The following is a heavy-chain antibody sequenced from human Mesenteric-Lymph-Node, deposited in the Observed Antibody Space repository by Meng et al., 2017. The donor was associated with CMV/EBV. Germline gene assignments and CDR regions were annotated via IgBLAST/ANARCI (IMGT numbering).Heavy chain of an antibody. J-gene: IGHJ4*02. CDR1: GESFSGYY. Sequence: QVQLQQWGAGLLNPSETLSLTCAVYGESFSGYYWSWSRQPPGKGLEWIGEINHSGSTNYNPSLKSRVTISVDTSKNQFSLKLSSVTAADTAVYYCARHQRWLKSEGGFNYWGQGTLVTVSS. CDR2: INHSGST. D-gene: IGHD4-23*01. CDR3: ARHQRWLKSEGGFNY. V-gene: IGHV4-34*01.